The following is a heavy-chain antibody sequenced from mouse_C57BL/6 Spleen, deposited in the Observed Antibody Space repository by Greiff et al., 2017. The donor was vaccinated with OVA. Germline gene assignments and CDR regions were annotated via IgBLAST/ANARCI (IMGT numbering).Heavy chain of an antibody. V-gene: IGHV2-6*01. J-gene: IGHJ3*01. CDR1: GFSLTSYG. Sequence: VQLQQSGPGLVAPSQSLSITCTVSGFSLTSYGVDWVRQSPGKGLEWLGVIWGVGSTNYNSALKSRLSISKDNSKSQVFLKMNSLHTDDTAMYYCASGNGYSWFAYWGQGTLVTVSA. CDR3: ASGNGYSWFAY. D-gene: IGHD2-3*01. CDR2: IWGVGST.